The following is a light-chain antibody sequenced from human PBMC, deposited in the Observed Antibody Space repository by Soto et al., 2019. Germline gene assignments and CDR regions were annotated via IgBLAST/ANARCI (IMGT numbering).Light chain of an antibody. Sequence: DIVMTQSPDSLAVSLGERATINCKSSQSVLYSSNNKNYLAWYQQKPGQPPKLLIYWASTRESGVPDGFSGSGSGTDFTLTISSLQDEDVAVYYGQQYYSSPWTFGQGTKVEIK. V-gene: IGKV4-1*01. CDR2: WAS. CDR3: QQYYSSPWT. CDR1: QSVLYSSNNKNY. J-gene: IGKJ1*01.